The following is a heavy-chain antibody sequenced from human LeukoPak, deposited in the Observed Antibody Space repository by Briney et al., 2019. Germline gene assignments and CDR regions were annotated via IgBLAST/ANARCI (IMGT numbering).Heavy chain of an antibody. J-gene: IGHJ4*02. V-gene: IGHV4-4*08. CDR3: ARVGDYALKD. D-gene: IGHD4-17*01. Sequence: PSETLSLTCTVSGGSISSYYWSWIRQPPGKGLEWIGYIYTSGSTNYNPSLKSRVTMSVDTSKNQFSLKVTSVTAADTAMYYCARVGDYALKDWGQGTLVTVSS. CDR2: IYTSGST. CDR1: GGSISSYY.